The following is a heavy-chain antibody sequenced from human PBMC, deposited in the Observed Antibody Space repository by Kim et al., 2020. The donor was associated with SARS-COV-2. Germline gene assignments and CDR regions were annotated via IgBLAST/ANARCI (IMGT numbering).Heavy chain of an antibody. CDR2: IYYSGST. CDR1: GGSISSSSYY. J-gene: IGHJ6*02. CDR3: ARHNAPHLEGWRIDYGMDV. D-gene: IGHD2-15*01. V-gene: IGHV4-39*01. Sequence: SETLSLTCIVSGGSISSSSYYWVWIRQPPGRGLEWIGSIYYSGSTYYNPSLKSRVTISVDTSKNQFSLKLSSVTAADTAVYYCARHNAPHLEGWRIDYGMDVWGQGTTVTVSS.